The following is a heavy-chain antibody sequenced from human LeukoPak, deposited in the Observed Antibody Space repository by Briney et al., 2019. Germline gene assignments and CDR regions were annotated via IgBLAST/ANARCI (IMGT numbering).Heavy chain of an antibody. CDR1: GGSIISRIYN. D-gene: IGHD4-17*01. Sequence: SETLSLTCTVSGGSIISRIYNWGWIRQPPGKGLEWIGYIYYSGSINYNPSLKSRVTISVDMSKNQFSLQLSSVTAADTAVYYCARQSRDGDYIAKLFDYWGQGTLVTVSS. CDR2: IYYSGSI. V-gene: IGHV4-61*05. J-gene: IGHJ4*02. CDR3: ARQSRDGDYIAKLFDY.